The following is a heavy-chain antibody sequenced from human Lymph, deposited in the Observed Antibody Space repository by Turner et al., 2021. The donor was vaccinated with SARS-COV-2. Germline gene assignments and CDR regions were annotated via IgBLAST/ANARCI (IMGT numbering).Heavy chain of an antibody. J-gene: IGHJ4*02. CDR1: GFTFSSYA. CDR3: ARDRDSSGWVDY. V-gene: IGHV3-30*04. D-gene: IGHD3-22*01. Sequence: QVQLVESGGGVVQPGRSLSLPCAASGFTFSSYAMHWVRQAPGKGLEWVAFISYDESDKYYADSVKGRFTFSRDNSKNTLYLRMNSLRAEDTAVYNCARDRDSSGWVDYWGQGTLVTVSS. CDR2: ISYDESDK.